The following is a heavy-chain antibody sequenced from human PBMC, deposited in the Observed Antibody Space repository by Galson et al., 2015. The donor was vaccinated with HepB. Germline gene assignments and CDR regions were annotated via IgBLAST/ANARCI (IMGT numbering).Heavy chain of an antibody. Sequence: SLRLSCAASGFTFSSYAMHWVRQAPGKGLEWVAVISYDGSNKYYADSVKGRFTISRDNSKNTLYLQMNSLRAEDTAVYYCAREPAVAGRAPLDYWGQGTLVTVSS. J-gene: IGHJ4*02. CDR3: AREPAVAGRAPLDY. CDR2: ISYDGSNK. CDR1: GFTFSSYA. D-gene: IGHD6-19*01. V-gene: IGHV3-30*04.